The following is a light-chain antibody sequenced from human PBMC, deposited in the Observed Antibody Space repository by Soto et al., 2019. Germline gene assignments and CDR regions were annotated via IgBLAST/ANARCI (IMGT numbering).Light chain of an antibody. Sequence: ELVLTQSPGTLSLSPGERATLSCRDSQSVSSSYLAWYQQKSGQAPRLLNYGASSRATGIPDRFSGSGSGTDFTLTISRLEPEDFAVYYCHQYDSSPLTFGGGTKVEIK. V-gene: IGKV3-20*01. J-gene: IGKJ4*01. CDR1: QSVSSSY. CDR2: GAS. CDR3: HQYDSSPLT.